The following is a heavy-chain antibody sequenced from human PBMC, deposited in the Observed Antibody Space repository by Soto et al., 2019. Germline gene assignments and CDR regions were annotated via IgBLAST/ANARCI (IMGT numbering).Heavy chain of an antibody. CDR1: GGSISSYY. Sequence: QVQLQESGPGLVKPSETLSLTCTVSGGSISSYYWSWIRQPPGKGLEWIGYIYYSGSTNYNPTLKSRVTIAVDTSKHQFSLRLNSMPAADTAVYCCARHKYGSGSTCFDYWGQGTLVTVSS. V-gene: IGHV4-59*08. D-gene: IGHD3-10*01. J-gene: IGHJ4*02. CDR2: IYYSGST. CDR3: ARHKYGSGSTCFDY.